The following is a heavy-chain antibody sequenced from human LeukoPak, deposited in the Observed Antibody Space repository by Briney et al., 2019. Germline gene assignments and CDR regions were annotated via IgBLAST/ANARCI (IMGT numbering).Heavy chain of an antibody. J-gene: IGHJ5*02. Sequence: GGSLRLSCAASGFTVSSYSMNWVRQAPGKGLEWVSSISSSSSYIYYADSVKGRFTISRDNAKNSLYLQMNSLRAEDTAVYYCARARSIAARPNWFDPWGQGTLVTVSS. CDR2: ISSSSSYI. CDR1: GFTVSSYS. V-gene: IGHV3-21*01. D-gene: IGHD6-6*01. CDR3: ARARSIAARPNWFDP.